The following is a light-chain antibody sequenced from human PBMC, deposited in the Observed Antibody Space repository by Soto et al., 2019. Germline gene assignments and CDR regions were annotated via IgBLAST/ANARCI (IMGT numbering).Light chain of an antibody. CDR3: QQYHDRWT. V-gene: IGKV3-11*01. CDR1: QSVGTF. Sequence: EIVLTQSPATLSLSPGERATLSCRASQSVGTFFAWYQQKPGQAPRLLIYDASNRATGIPARFSGSGSGTDFTLTISRLEPEDFAVYYCQQYHDRWTFGQGTKWIS. CDR2: DAS. J-gene: IGKJ1*01.